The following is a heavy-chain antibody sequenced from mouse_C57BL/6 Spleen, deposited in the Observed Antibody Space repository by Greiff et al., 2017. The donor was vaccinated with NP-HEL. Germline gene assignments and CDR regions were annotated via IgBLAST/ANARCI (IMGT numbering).Heavy chain of an antibody. CDR1: GFNIKNTY. J-gene: IGHJ2*01. D-gene: IGHD1-1*01. CDR2: IDPANGNT. CDR3: ARDYGSSYKYFDY. V-gene: IGHV14-3*01. Sequence: VHVKQSVAELVRPGASVKLSCTASGFNIKNTYMHWVKQRPEQGLEWIGRIDPANGNTKYAPKFQGKATITADTSSNTAYLQLSSLTSEDTAIYYCARDYGSSYKYFDYWGQGTTLTVSS.